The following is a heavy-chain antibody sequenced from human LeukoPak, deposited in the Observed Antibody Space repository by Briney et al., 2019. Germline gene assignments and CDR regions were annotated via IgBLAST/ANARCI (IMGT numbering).Heavy chain of an antibody. CDR1: GFTFSSYA. CDR3: AREGYYGSGSPPSLYFDY. D-gene: IGHD3-10*01. CDR2: ISYDGSNK. J-gene: IGHJ4*02. Sequence: GGSLRLSCAASGFTFSSYAMHWVRQAPGKGLEWVAVISYDGSNKYYADSVKGRFTISRDNSKSTLYLQMNSLRPEDTAIYYCAREGYYGSGSPPSLYFDYWGQGTLVTVSS. V-gene: IGHV3-30-3*01.